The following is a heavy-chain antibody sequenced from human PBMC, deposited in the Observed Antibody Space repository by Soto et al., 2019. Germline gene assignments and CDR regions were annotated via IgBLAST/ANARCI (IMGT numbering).Heavy chain of an antibody. CDR3: ARGGRRGYSSGINDY. CDR1: GGSFSGYY. V-gene: IGHV4-34*01. Sequence: SETLSLTCAVYGGSFSGYYWSWIRQPPGKGLEWIGEINHSGSTNYNPSLKSRVTISVDTSKNQFSLRLSSVTAADTAVYYCARGGRRGYSSGINDYWGRGTLVTVSS. J-gene: IGHJ4*02. D-gene: IGHD5-18*01. CDR2: INHSGST.